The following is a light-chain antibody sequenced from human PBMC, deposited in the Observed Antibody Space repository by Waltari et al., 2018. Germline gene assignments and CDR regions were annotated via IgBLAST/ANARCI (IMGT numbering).Light chain of an antibody. Sequence: QSALTQPRSVSGSPGQSVTISCTGPSSDVGGYNYVPWYQQHPGKAPKLMIYDVSKRPSGVPDRFSGSKSGNTASLTISGLQAEDEADYYCCSYAGSYTLGVFGGGTKLTVL. CDR3: CSYAGSYTLGV. J-gene: IGLJ3*02. V-gene: IGLV2-11*01. CDR1: SSDVGGYNY. CDR2: DVS.